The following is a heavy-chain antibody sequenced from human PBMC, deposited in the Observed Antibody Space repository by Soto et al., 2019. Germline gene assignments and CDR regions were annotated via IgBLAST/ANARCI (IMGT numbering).Heavy chain of an antibody. CDR1: GFTFSSYG. D-gene: IGHD3-22*01. J-gene: IGHJ4*02. CDR2: ISYDGSNK. CDR3: AKGEYYDSSGYPDTVDY. V-gene: IGHV3-30*18. Sequence: QVQLVESGGGVVQPGRSLRLSCAASGFTFSSYGMHWVRQAPGKGLEWVAVISYDGSNKYYADSVKGRFTISRDNSKNTLYLQMNSLRAEDTAVYYCAKGEYYDSSGYPDTVDYWGQGTLVTVSS.